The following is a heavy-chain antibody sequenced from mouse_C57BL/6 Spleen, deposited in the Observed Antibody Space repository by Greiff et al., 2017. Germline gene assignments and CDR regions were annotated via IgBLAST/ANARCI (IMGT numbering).Heavy chain of an antibody. J-gene: IGHJ1*03. Sequence: QVQLQQSGAELARPGASVKLSCKASGYTFTSYGISWVKQRTGQGLEWIGEIYPRSGNTYYNEKFKGKATLTADKSYSTAYMELRSLTSEDSAVYFCARWDTTVVEDWYFDVWGTGTTVTVSS. CDR2: IYPRSGNT. D-gene: IGHD1-1*01. CDR3: ARWDTTVVEDWYFDV. V-gene: IGHV1-81*01. CDR1: GYTFTSYG.